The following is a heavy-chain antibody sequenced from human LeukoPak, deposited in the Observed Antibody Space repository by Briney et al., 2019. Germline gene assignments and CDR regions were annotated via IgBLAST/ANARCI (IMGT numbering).Heavy chain of an antibody. CDR1: GFTLSSYG. J-gene: IGHJ4*02. Sequence: GGSLRLSCAASGFTLSSYGMHWVRQAPGKGLEWVAVIWYDGSNKYYADSVKGRFTISRDNSKNTLYLQMNSLRAEDTAVYYCAKSRPDSSGYYPSYYFDYWGQGTLSPSPQ. CDR2: IWYDGSNK. CDR3: AKSRPDSSGYYPSYYFDY. V-gene: IGHV3-33*06. D-gene: IGHD3-22*01.